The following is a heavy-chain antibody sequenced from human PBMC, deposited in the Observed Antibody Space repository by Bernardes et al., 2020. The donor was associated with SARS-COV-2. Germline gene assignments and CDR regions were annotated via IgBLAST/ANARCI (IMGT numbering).Heavy chain of an antibody. CDR2: IKRDGSGT. D-gene: IGHD2-21*01. CDR1: GFTFSGYW. V-gene: IGHV3-7*04. J-gene: IGHJ4*02. Sequence: GGSLRLSCAASGFTFSGYWMSWVRQAPGKRLEWVANIKRDGSGTYYVDSVKGRFTISRDNAKISLYLQMNSLRAEDTAVYYCARQPGGYCSDDSCKYFDLWGQGTLVTVSS. CDR3: ARQPGGYCSDDSCKYFDL.